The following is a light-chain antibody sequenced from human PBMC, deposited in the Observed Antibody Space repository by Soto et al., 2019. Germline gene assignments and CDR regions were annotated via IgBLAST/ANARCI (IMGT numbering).Light chain of an antibody. V-gene: IGLV1-40*01. CDR1: SSNIGAGYD. J-gene: IGLJ2*01. CDR3: QSYDSSLSGVV. CDR2: GIN. Sequence: QLVLTQPPSVSGAPGQRVTISCTGSSSNIGAGYDVQWYQQLPGTAPKLLIYGINNRPSGVPDRFSGSKSGTSASLAITGLQAEDEADYYCQSYDSSLSGVVFGGGTKVTVL.